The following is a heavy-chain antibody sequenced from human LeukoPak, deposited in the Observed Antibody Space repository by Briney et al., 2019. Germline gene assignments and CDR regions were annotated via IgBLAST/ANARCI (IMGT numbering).Heavy chain of an antibody. Sequence: GGSLRLSCAASGFTFSSYGMHWVRQAPGKGLKWVAVISYDGSNKYYADSVKGRFTISRDNSKNTLYLQMNSLRAEDTAVYYCARAGEQWLASAEYFQHWGQGTLVTVSS. CDR1: GFTFSSYG. CDR3: ARAGEQWLASAEYFQH. J-gene: IGHJ1*01. CDR2: ISYDGSNK. V-gene: IGHV3-30*03. D-gene: IGHD6-19*01.